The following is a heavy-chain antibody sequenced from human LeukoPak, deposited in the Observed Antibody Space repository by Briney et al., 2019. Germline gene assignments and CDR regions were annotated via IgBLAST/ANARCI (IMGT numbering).Heavy chain of an antibody. V-gene: IGHV4-4*07. CDR2: IYTSGST. J-gene: IGHJ5*02. CDR3: ARGVDIAGYDSPWFDP. CDR1: GGSISSYY. Sequence: SETLSLTCTVSGGSISSYYWSWIRQPAGKGLEWIGRIYTSGSTNYNPSLKSRVTTSVDTSKNQFSLKLSSVTAADTAVYYCARGVDIAGYDSPWFDPWGQGTLVTVSS. D-gene: IGHD5-12*01.